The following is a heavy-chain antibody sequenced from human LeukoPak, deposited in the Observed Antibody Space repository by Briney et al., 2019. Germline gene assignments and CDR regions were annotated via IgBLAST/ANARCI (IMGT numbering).Heavy chain of an antibody. CDR3: AKDSRGYYRPFDY. Sequence: GGSLTLSCAASGFTFSNYAMSWVRQAPGKGLEWVSAISGSGGNTYYADSVKGRFTISRDNSKNTLYLQMNSLRAEDTAVFYCAKDSRGYYRPFDYWGQGALVTVSS. CDR2: ISGSGGNT. J-gene: IGHJ4*02. D-gene: IGHD3-22*01. V-gene: IGHV3-23*01. CDR1: GFTFSNYA.